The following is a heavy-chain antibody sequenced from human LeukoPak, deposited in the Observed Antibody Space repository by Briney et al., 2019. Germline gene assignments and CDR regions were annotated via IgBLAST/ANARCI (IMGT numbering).Heavy chain of an antibody. CDR1: GYTFTCHH. V-gene: IGHV1-2*02. Sequence: ASVKVSCKASGYTFTCHHMHWERHAPGQGLEWMGWIKPDSGDTNYAQRFHGRVTMTRDKSITTAYMELSRVRYDDTAVYYCARAREESTGNYDAFDIWGQGTMVTVSS. CDR2: IKPDSGDT. CDR3: ARAREESTGNYDAFDI. J-gene: IGHJ3*02. D-gene: IGHD1-1*01.